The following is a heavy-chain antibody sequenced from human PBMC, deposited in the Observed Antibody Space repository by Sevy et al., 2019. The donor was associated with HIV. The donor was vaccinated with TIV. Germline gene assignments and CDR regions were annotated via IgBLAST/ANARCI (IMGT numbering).Heavy chain of an antibody. Sequence: GGSLRLSCAASGFTVSSNYMSWVRQAPGKGLEWVSVIYSGGSTYYADSVKGRFTISRDNSKNTLYLQMNSLRAEDTAVYYCAARKGYFDWFGLGYWGQGTLVTVSS. J-gene: IGHJ4*02. D-gene: IGHD3-9*01. CDR3: AARKGYFDWFGLGY. CDR1: GFTVSSNY. V-gene: IGHV3-53*01. CDR2: IYSGGST.